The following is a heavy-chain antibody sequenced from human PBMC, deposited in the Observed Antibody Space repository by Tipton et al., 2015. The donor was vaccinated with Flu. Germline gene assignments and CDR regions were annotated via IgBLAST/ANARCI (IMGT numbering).Heavy chain of an antibody. D-gene: IGHD2-21*02. J-gene: IGHJ6*02. CDR2: ISSSGSTI. CDR1: GFTFSDYY. V-gene: IGHV3-11*04. CDR3: ARVLTAPLYYYYGMDV. Sequence: SLRLSCAASGFTFSDYYMSWIRQAPGKGLEWVSHISSSGSTINYADSVKGRFTISRDNAKNSLYLQMNSLRAEDTAVYYCARVLTAPLYYYYGMDVWGQGTTVTVSS.